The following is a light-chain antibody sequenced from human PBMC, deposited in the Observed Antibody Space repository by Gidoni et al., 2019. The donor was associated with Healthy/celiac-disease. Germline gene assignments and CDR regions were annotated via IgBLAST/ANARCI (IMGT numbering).Light chain of an antibody. CDR1: QSVLYSSNNKNY. V-gene: IGKV4-1*01. Sequence: DIGMTQSSDSLAVSLGERATINCKSSQSVLYSSNNKNYLAWYQQKPGQPPKLLIYWASTRESGVPDRFSGSGSGTDFTLTISSLQAEDVAVYYCQQYYSTPRTFGQGTKLEIK. CDR3: QQYYSTPRT. J-gene: IGKJ2*01. CDR2: WAS.